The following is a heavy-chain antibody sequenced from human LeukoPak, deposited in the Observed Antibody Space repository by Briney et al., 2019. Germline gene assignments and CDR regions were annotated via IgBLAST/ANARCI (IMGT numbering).Heavy chain of an antibody. V-gene: IGHV1-3*01. CDR2: IKACNGDT. CDR1: GYIFTKYV. Sequence: ASVKVSCKASGYIFTKYVVHWVRQAPGQRSEWMGWIKACNGDTKYSQKFQDRLTITRDTSASTVYMELSSLTSEDTALYYCARDDCGDTCYPGGYWGQGTLVTVSS. J-gene: IGHJ4*02. CDR3: ARDDCGDTCYPGGY. D-gene: IGHD2-21*01.